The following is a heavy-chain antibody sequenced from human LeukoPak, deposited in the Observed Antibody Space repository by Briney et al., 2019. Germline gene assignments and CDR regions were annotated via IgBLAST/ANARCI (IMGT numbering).Heavy chain of an antibody. V-gene: IGHV4-39*01. CDR1: GGSVISSTYY. Sequence: PSETLSLTCTVSGGSVISSTYYWGWVRQSPGKGLEWIGNIYYSGTTYYNPSLKSRVTISEDTSRNRFSQMLSSVTAAGTAIYYCARQVSDYYYHYMDVWGEGTTVIVSS. CDR2: IYYSGTT. CDR3: ARQVSDYYYHYMDV. J-gene: IGHJ6*03.